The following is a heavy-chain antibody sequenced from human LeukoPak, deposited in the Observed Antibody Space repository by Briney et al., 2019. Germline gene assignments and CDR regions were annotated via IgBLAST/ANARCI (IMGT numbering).Heavy chain of an antibody. CDR3: ARGTLDYDVVTGIHYYYMDV. J-gene: IGHJ6*03. Sequence: ASVKVSCKASGYTFTSYGISWVRQAPGQGLEWMGWISAYNGNTNYAQKLQGRVTMTTDTSTSTAYMELSSLGSDDTAVYFCARGTLDYDVVTGIHYYYMDVWGTGTTVTVSS. CDR1: GYTFTSYG. D-gene: IGHD3-9*01. CDR2: ISAYNGNT. V-gene: IGHV1-18*01.